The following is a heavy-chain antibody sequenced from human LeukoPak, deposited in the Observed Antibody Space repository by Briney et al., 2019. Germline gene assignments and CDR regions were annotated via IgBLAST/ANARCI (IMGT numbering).Heavy chain of an antibody. D-gene: IGHD6-6*01. J-gene: IGHJ5*02. CDR2: ISYDRSNK. Sequence: GGSLSLSCAASGFTFSSYSMNWVRQAPGKGLEWVAVISYDRSNKYYADSVKGRFTISRDNSKNTLYLQMNSLRAEDTAVYYCAKDVSSILNWFDPWGRGTLVTVSS. V-gene: IGHV3-30*18. CDR3: AKDVSSILNWFDP. CDR1: GFTFSSYS.